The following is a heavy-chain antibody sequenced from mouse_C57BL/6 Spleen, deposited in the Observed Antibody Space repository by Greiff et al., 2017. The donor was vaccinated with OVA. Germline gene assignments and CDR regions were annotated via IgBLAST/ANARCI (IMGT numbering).Heavy chain of an antibody. CDR1: GFTFSSYA. J-gene: IGHJ4*01. D-gene: IGHD2-1*01. Sequence: EVKLMESGGGLVKPGGSLKLSCAASGFTFSSYAMSWVRQTPEKRLEWVATISDGGSYTYYPDNVKGRFTISRDNAKNNLYLQMSHLKSEDTAMYYCARDAPIYYGNYGYAMDYWGQGTSVTVSS. CDR2: ISDGGSYT. V-gene: IGHV5-4*01. CDR3: ARDAPIYYGNYGYAMDY.